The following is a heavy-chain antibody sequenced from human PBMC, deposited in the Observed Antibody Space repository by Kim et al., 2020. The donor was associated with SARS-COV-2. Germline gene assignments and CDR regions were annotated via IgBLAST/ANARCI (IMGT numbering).Heavy chain of an antibody. D-gene: IGHD6-13*01. CDR3: ARLRSGAAVDY. CDR2: T. Sequence: TYTNPSLKSRVTISVDTSKNQFSLKLSSVTAADTAVYYCARLRSGAAVDYWGQGTLVTVSS. J-gene: IGHJ4*02. V-gene: IGHV4-39*01.